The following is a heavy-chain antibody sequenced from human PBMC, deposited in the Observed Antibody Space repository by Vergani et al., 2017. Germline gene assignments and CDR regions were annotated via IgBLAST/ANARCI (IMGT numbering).Heavy chain of an antibody. D-gene: IGHD3-10*01. CDR2: IYYSGST. CDR1: GESFSSFY. V-gene: IGHV4-59*06. Sequence: QVQLQQWGAGVVKPSGTLSLTCAVFGESFSSFYWSWIRQPPGKGLEWIGYIYYSGSTYYNPSLKSRVTISVDTSKNQFSLKLSSVTAADTAVYYCARAPGGMVRGVIPWFDPWGQGTLVTVSS. J-gene: IGHJ5*02. CDR3: ARAPGGMVRGVIPWFDP.